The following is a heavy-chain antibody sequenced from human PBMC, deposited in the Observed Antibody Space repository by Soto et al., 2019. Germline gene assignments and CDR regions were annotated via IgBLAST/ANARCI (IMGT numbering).Heavy chain of an antibody. D-gene: IGHD6-19*01. V-gene: IGHV4-30-2*01. CDR1: GGSISSGGYS. Sequence: QLQLQESGSGLVKPSQTLSLTCAVSGGSISSGGYSWSWIRQPPGKGLEWIGYIYHSGSTYYNPSVKSRVNISVERSKDQFSLRLSSVTAADTAVYYCATAGGLGAVAADYWGQGTLVTVSS. CDR2: IYHSGST. J-gene: IGHJ4*02. CDR3: ATAGGLGAVAADY.